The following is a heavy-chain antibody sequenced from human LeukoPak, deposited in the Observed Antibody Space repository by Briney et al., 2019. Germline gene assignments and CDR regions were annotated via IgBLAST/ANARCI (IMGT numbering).Heavy chain of an antibody. Sequence: PSETLSLTCTVSGGSISSYYWSWIRQPPGKGLEWIGYIYYSGSTNYNPSLKSRVTISVDTSKNQFSLKLSSVTAADTAVYYCARLSTYYYDSIDAFDIWGQGTMVTVSS. CDR2: IYYSGST. V-gene: IGHV4-59*01. D-gene: IGHD3-22*01. J-gene: IGHJ3*02. CDR3: ARLSTYYYDSIDAFDI. CDR1: GGSISSYY.